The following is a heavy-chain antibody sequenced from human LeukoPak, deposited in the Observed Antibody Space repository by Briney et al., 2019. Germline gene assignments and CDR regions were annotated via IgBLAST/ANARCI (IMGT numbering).Heavy chain of an antibody. CDR1: GFTLSSYW. J-gene: IGHJ3*02. V-gene: IGHV3-7*01. D-gene: IGHD4-17*01. Sequence: GGSLRLSCAASGFTLSSYWMSWVRQAPGKGLEWVANIKQDGSEKYYVDSVKGRFTISRGNAKNSLYLQMNSLRAEDTAVYYCARIYGDYVLFAFDIWGQGTMVTVSS. CDR3: ARIYGDYVLFAFDI. CDR2: IKQDGSEK.